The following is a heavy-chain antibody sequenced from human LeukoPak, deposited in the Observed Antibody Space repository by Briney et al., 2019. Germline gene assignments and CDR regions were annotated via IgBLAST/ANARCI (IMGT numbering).Heavy chain of an antibody. CDR1: GFTFSSYA. J-gene: IGHJ4*02. CDR3: ATTSYDILGYHDY. D-gene: IGHD3-9*01. Sequence: GGSLRLSCAASGFTFSSYAMSWVRQAPGKGLEWVSAISGSGGSTYCADSVKGRFTISRDNSKNTLYLQMNSLRAEDTAVYYCATTSYDILGYHDYWGQGTLVTVSS. V-gene: IGHV3-23*01. CDR2: ISGSGGST.